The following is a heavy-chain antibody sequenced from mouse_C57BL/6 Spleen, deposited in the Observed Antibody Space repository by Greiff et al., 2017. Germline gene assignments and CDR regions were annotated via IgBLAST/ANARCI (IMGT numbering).Heavy chain of an antibody. CDR3: ARKGSSYAMDY. V-gene: IGHV1-53*01. D-gene: IGHD1-3*01. Sequence: VQLQQPGTELVKPGASVKLSCKASGYTFTSYWMHWVKQRPGQGLEWIGNINPSNGGTNYNEKFKSKATLTLDKSSSTACMQLSSLTSEDSAVYYCARKGSSYAMDYWGQGTSVTVSS. J-gene: IGHJ4*01. CDR2: INPSNGGT. CDR1: GYTFTSYW.